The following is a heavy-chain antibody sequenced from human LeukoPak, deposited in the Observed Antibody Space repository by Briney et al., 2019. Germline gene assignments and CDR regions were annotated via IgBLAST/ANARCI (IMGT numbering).Heavy chain of an antibody. V-gene: IGHV4-34*01. CDR3: ARVVDPGGYYYFYYMDV. J-gene: IGHJ6*03. Sequence: SETLSLTCAVYGGSFSGYYWSWIRQPPGKGLEWIGEINHSGSTNYNPSLKSRVTISVDTSKNQLSLKLSSVTAADTAVYYCARVVDPGGYYYFYYMDVWGKGTTVTVSS. CDR2: INHSGST. D-gene: IGHD3-16*01. CDR1: GGSFSGYY.